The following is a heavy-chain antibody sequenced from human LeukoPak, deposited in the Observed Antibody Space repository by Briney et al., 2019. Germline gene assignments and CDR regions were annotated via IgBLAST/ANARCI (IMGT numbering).Heavy chain of an antibody. V-gene: IGHV4-59*08. CDR1: GGSISSYY. Sequence: PSETLSLTCTVSGGSISSYYWSWIRQPPGKGLEWIGYIYYSGSTNYNPSLKSRVTISVDTSKNQFSLKLSSVTAADTAVYYCARLGYGPYYHYGMDVWGQGTTVTVSS. J-gene: IGHJ6*02. CDR3: ARLGYGPYYHYGMDV. D-gene: IGHD5-18*01. CDR2: IYYSGST.